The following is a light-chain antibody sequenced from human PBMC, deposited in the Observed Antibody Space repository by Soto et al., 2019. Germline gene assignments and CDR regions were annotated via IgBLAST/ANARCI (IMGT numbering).Light chain of an antibody. CDR2: GAS. CDR1: QSVSSD. Sequence: EIVMTQSPATLSVSPGEGATLSCRASQSVSSDLVWYQQKPGQPPRLLIYGASTRATGIPARFSGSGSGTEFTLTISSLQSEDFAVYYCQQYNNWPRTFGQGTKVEI. CDR3: QQYNNWPRT. J-gene: IGKJ1*01. V-gene: IGKV3-15*01.